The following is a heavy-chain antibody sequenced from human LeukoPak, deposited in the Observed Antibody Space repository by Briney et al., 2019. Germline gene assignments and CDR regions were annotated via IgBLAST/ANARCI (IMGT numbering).Heavy chain of an antibody. CDR3: AREGRVSGYDFDY. J-gene: IGHJ4*02. CDR1: GFTFSSFW. CDR2: INSDGSST. V-gene: IGHV3-74*01. Sequence: PGGSLRLSCAASGFTFSSFWMHWVRQAPGKGLVWVSRINSDGSSTTYADSVKGRFTISRDNAKNTLYLQMNSLRVEDTAVYYCAREGRVSGYDFDYWGQGTLVTVSS. D-gene: IGHD5-12*01.